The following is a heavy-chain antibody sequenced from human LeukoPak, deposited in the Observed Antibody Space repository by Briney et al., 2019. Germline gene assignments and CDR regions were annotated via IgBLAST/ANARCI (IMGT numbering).Heavy chain of an antibody. CDR1: GFTFTTYW. V-gene: IGHV3-7*01. CDR2: IKQDGTEK. J-gene: IGHJ4*02. D-gene: IGHD3-10*01. Sequence: PGGSLRLSCAASGFTFTTYWMSWVRQAPGKGLEWVANIKQDGTEKYYVDSVKGRFTISRDNAKNSLYLQMNSLRVEDTAVYYRAKVAKYYYGSETYYFFEHWGQGTPVTASS. CDR3: AKVAKYYYGSETYYFFEH.